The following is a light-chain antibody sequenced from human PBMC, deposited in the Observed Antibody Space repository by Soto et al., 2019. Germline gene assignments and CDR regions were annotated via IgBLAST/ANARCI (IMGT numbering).Light chain of an antibody. CDR2: AAS. Sequence: DIEMTQSPPFLSASVGDRVTITCRASQNIRTYLSWYQQKPGKAPTVLIYAASTLQRGVPSRFSGSGSGAXFTLXXXSLXXXDXXXXXXXXXNXYSGAFGQGTKLEIK. CDR1: QNIRTY. V-gene: IGKV1-39*02. J-gene: IGKJ2*01. CDR3: XXXNXYSGA.